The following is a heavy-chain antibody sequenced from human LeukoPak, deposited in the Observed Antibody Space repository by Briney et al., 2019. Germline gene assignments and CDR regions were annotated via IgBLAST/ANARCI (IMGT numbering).Heavy chain of an antibody. Sequence: VKVSRKPSRGTFTSYAISCVRQAPGQGLEWMGGIIPILGIANYAQKFQGRVTITADKSTSTAYMELSSLRSGDTAVYYCARDGSGSYHDAFDIWGQGTMVTVSS. V-gene: IGHV1-69*04. J-gene: IGHJ3*02. CDR2: IIPILGIA. D-gene: IGHD3-10*01. CDR3: ARDGSGSYHDAFDI. CDR1: RGTFTSYA.